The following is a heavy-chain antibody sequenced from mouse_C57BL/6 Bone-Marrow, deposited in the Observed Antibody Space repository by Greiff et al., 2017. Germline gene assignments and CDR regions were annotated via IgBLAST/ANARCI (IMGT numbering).Heavy chain of an antibody. D-gene: IGHD1-1*01. J-gene: IGHJ3*01. Sequence: EVHLVESGEGLVKPGGSLKLSCAASGFTFSSYAMSWVRQTPEKRLEWVAYISSGGDYIYYADTVKGRFTISRDNARNTLYLQMSSLKSEDTAMYYCTRDPPHYYGSSSWFAYWGQGTLVTVSA. CDR1: GFTFSSYA. CDR2: ISSGGDYI. CDR3: TRDPPHYYGSSSWFAY. V-gene: IGHV5-9-1*02.